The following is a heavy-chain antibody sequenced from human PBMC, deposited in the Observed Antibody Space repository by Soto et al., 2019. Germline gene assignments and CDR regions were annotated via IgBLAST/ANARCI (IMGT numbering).Heavy chain of an antibody. CDR1: GYTFTGYY. D-gene: IGHD6-13*01. J-gene: IGHJ3*02. CDR2: INPNSGGT. Sequence: ASVKVSCKASGYTFTGYYMHWVRQAPGQGLEWMGWINPNSGGTNYAQKFQGWVIMTRDTSISTAYMELSRLRSDDTAVYYCARAYSRDAFDIWGQGTMVTVSS. V-gene: IGHV1-2*04. CDR3: ARAYSRDAFDI.